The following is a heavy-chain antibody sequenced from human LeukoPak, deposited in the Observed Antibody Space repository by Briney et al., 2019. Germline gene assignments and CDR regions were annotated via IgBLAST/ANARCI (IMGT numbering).Heavy chain of an antibody. Sequence: SETLSLTCTVSGDSISGGISYWAWIRQPPGKGLDWIGSMYYSGNTYYNPSLKSRVTISVDTSNNEVSLRLRSVTAADTAAYYCASTTLYYGSGTYYYYYYMDVWGKGTTVTVSS. V-gene: IGHV4-39*01. CDR1: GDSISGGISY. J-gene: IGHJ6*03. CDR2: MYYSGNT. D-gene: IGHD3-10*01. CDR3: ASTTLYYGSGTYYYYYYMDV.